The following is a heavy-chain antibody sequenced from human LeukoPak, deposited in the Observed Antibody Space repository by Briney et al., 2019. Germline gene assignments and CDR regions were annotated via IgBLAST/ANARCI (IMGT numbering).Heavy chain of an antibody. CDR2: ISGSGGST. J-gene: IGHJ4*02. CDR1: GFTFSTYV. CDR3: GGSGGYYTLDY. V-gene: IGHV3-23*01. D-gene: IGHD3-10*01. Sequence: GGSLRLSCAASGFTFSTYVMTWVRQAPGKGLEWVSAISGSGGSTYNADSVKGRFTLSRDNSKNTLYLQMNSLRAEDTAVYYCGGSGGYYTLDYWGQGTLVTVSS.